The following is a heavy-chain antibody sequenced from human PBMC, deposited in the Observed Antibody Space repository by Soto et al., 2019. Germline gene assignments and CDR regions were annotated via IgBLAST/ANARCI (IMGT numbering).Heavy chain of an antibody. Sequence: EVQLLESGGGLVQPGGSLRLSCAASGFTFSSYAMSWVRQAPGKGLEWVSAISGSGGSTYYADSVKGRFTISRDNSTNTLYLQMNSLRAEDTAVYYCAKGPLGGDYVWGSYRYYFDYWGQGTLVTVSS. CDR1: GFTFSSYA. J-gene: IGHJ4*02. V-gene: IGHV3-23*01. D-gene: IGHD3-16*02. CDR2: ISGSGGST. CDR3: AKGPLGGDYVWGSYRYYFDY.